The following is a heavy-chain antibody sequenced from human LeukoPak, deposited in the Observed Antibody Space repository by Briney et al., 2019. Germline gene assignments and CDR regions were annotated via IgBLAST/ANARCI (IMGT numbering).Heavy chain of an antibody. CDR3: VKANSGIYGGYFDY. Sequence: GGSLRLSCSASGFTFSSYAIHWVRQAPGKGLEYVSAISSNGGDTYYADSVKGRFTISRDNSKNTLYLQMSSLRAEDTAVYYCVKANSGIYGGYFDYWGQGTLVTVSS. CDR2: ISSNGGDT. D-gene: IGHD1-26*01. CDR1: GFTFSSYA. V-gene: IGHV3-64D*09. J-gene: IGHJ4*02.